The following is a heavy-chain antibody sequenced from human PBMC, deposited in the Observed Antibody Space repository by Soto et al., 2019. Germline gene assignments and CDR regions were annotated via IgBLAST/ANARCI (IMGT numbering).Heavy chain of an antibody. V-gene: IGHV3-23*01. CDR1: GFTFSSYA. CDR3: AKGLGSGSSAASDS. Sequence: EVQLLESGGGLVQPGGSLRLSCAASGFTFSSYALSWVRQAPGKGLEWVSAITGSGGSTYYPDSVKGRFTISRDTSKNTLSLQMTSLRAEDTAVYYCAKGLGSGSSAASDSWGQGTLVTVSS. J-gene: IGHJ5*01. D-gene: IGHD1-26*01. CDR2: ITGSGGST.